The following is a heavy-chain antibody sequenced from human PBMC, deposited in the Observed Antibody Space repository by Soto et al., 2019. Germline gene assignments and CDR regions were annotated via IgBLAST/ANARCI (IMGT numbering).Heavy chain of an antibody. D-gene: IGHD3-22*01. J-gene: IGHJ4*02. V-gene: IGHV3-30-3*01. Sequence: QVQLVESGGGVVQPGGSLRLSCAASGFTFSTSVMHWVRQAPGKGLEWMAIISYGGVNKYYADSVKGRFTISRDISESPLYMTMNSMRTEDTAVSYCAREEFEDGRGHFDYWGQGTLVSVSS. CDR3: AREEFEDGRGHFDY. CDR1: GFTFSTSV. CDR2: ISYGGVNK.